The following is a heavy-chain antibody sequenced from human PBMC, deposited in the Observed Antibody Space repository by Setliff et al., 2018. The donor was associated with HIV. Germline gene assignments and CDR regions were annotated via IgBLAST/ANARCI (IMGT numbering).Heavy chain of an antibody. J-gene: IGHJ3*02. D-gene: IGHD4-17*01. CDR2: IKHSEIT. Sequence: SETLSLTCAVYGGSFSNYYWSWIRQTPGEGPEWIGEIKHSEITKYNPSLESRVTISLDTSKNQFSLKLTSVTAADPSVYYGARKGVDLYFGVDALDMWGQGTMVTVSS. CDR3: ARKGVDLYFGVDALDM. V-gene: IGHV4-34*01. CDR1: GGSFSNYY.